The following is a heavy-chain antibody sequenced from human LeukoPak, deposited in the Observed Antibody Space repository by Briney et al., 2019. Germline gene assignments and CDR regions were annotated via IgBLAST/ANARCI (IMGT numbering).Heavy chain of an antibody. CDR1: GFTFSFSSYS. CDR3: ARGRRSPETWFGEPESTDSSDL. V-gene: IGHV3-21*06. D-gene: IGHD3-10*01. Sequence: GGSLRLSCVASGFTFSFSSYSFSWIRQAPGKGLEWVSSIGSGSTYIHYADSVTGRFTTSRDIAKNLLSLEMNNVRAEDTAVYFCARGRRSPETWFGEPESTDSSDLWGQGSTVIVSS. J-gene: IGHJ3*01. CDR2: IGSGSTYI.